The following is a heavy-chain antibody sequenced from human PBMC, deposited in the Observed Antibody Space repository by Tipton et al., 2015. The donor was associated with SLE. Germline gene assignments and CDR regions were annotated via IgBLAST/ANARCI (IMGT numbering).Heavy chain of an antibody. CDR2: FYHSGST. CDR3: ARHLSFPGTDY. D-gene: IGHD3-16*02. Sequence: GLVKPSETLSLICNVSGHSISSGYYWGWIRQFPGKGLEWIGSFYHSGSTYYNPSLKSRVTISVDTSKNQFSLKLTSVTAADTAVYYCARHLSFPGTDYWGQGTLVTVSS. J-gene: IGHJ4*02. CDR1: GHSISSGYY. V-gene: IGHV4-38-2*02.